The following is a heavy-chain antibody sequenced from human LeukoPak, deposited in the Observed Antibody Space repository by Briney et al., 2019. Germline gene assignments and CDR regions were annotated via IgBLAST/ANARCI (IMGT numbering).Heavy chain of an antibody. D-gene: IGHD3-10*01. CDR2: IYSGGST. V-gene: IGHV3-53*01. CDR1: GFTVSSSY. CDR3: ARVGNPSGSYSDY. Sequence: PGGSLRLSCAASGFTVSSSYMSWVRQAPGKGLEWVSVIYSGGSTYYADSVKGRFTISRDNSKNTLYLQMNSLRAEDTTVYYCARVGNPSGSYSDYWGQGTLVTVSS. J-gene: IGHJ4*02.